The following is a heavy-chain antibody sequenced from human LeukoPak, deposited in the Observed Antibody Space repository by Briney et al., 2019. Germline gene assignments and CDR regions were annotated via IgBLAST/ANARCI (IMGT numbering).Heavy chain of an antibody. D-gene: IGHD5-18*01. CDR1: GGSISRSY. CDR3: ARDNRQLWLWDY. V-gene: IGHV4-59*01. CDR2: INYSGST. J-gene: IGHJ4*02. Sequence: SETLSLTCTVSGGSISRSYWSWIRQPPGKGLGWIGNINYSGSTNYNPSLQSRVTISVDSSKNQFSLRLSSVTAADTAVYYCARDNRQLWLWDYWGQGTLVTVSS.